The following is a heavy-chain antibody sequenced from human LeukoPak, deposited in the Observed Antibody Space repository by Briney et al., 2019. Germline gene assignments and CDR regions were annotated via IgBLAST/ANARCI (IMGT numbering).Heavy chain of an antibody. D-gene: IGHD6-13*01. J-gene: IGHJ6*03. Sequence: SETLSLTCTVSGGSISSYYWSWIRQPAGKGLEWIGRIYTSGSTNYNPSLKSRVTMSVDTSKNQFSLKLSSVTAADTAVYYCARQRGYSSSWYWSHYYYMDVWGKGTTVTISS. V-gene: IGHV4-4*07. CDR2: IYTSGST. CDR1: GGSISSYY. CDR3: ARQRGYSSSWYWSHYYYMDV.